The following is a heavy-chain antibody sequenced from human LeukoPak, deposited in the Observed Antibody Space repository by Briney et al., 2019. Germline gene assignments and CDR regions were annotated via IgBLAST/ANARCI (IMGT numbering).Heavy chain of an antibody. Sequence: SVKVSCKASGGTFSSYAISWVRQAPGQGLEWMGGIIPIFGTANYAQKFQGRVTITADKSTSTAYMELSSLRSEDTAVYYCARSTGIAVAGRLDYWGQGTLVTVSS. CDR2: IIPIFGTA. J-gene: IGHJ4*02. CDR1: GGTFSSYA. V-gene: IGHV1-69*06. CDR3: ARSTGIAVAGRLDY. D-gene: IGHD6-19*01.